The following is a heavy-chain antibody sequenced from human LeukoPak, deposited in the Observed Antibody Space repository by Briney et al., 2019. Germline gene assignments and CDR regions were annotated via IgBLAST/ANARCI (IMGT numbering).Heavy chain of an antibody. CDR2: VYSNGRP. D-gene: IGHD3-22*01. J-gene: IGHJ4*02. CDR3: SRARAPVVIDVGY. Sequence: SETLSLTCTVSGASISGTTYYWGWIRQPPGKGLEWIGTVYSNGRPYYNPSLKSRVAIYVDTSKNQFFLNVTSVTAADTAAYYCSRARAPVVIDVGYWGQGNLVTVAS. CDR1: GASISGTTYY. V-gene: IGHV4-39*01.